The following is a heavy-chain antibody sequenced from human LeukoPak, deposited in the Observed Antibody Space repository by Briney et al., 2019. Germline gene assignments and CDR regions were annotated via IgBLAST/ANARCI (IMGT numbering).Heavy chain of an antibody. J-gene: IGHJ6*02. V-gene: IGHV3-30*02. CDR1: GFTFSSYG. CDR3: AKVEGSSGWYRVDYYYYGMDV. Sequence: QSGGSLRLSCAASGFTFSSYGMHWVRQAPGKGLEWVAFIRYDGSNKYYADSVKGRFTISRDNSKNTLYLQMNSLRAEDTAVYYCAKVEGSSGWYRVDYYYYGMDVWGQGTTVTVSS. CDR2: IRYDGSNK. D-gene: IGHD6-19*01.